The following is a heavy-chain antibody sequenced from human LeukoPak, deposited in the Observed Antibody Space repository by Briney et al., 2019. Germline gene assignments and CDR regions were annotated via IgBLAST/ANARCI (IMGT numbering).Heavy chain of an antibody. CDR3: AKDHYYGSGYYYYYYMDV. CDR2: ISGSGGST. D-gene: IGHD3-10*01. CDR1: GFTFSSYA. J-gene: IGHJ6*03. Sequence: PGGSLRLSCAASGFTFSSYAMSWVRQAPGKGLEWVSAISGSGGSTYYADSVKGRFTISRDNSKNTLYLQMNSLRAEDTAVYYCAKDHYYGSGYYYYYYMDVWGKGTTVTVSS. V-gene: IGHV3-23*01.